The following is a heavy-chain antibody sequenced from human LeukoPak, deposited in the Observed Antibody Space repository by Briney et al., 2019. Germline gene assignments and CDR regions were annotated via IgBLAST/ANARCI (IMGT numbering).Heavy chain of an antibody. CDR3: ARAIFGVVTPFDY. J-gene: IGHJ4*02. D-gene: IGHD3-3*01. CDR2: ISYDGSNK. CDR1: GFTFSSYA. Sequence: GGSLRLSCAASGFTFSSYAMHWVRQAPGKGLEWVAVISYDGSNKYYADSVKGRFTISRDNSKNTLYLQMNSLRAEDTAVYYCARAIFGVVTPFDYWGQGTLVTVSS. V-gene: IGHV3-30-3*01.